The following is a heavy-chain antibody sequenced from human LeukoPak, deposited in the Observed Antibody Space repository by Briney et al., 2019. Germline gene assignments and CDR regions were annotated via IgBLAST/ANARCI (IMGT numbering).Heavy chain of an antibody. D-gene: IGHD3-10*01. J-gene: IGHJ4*02. Sequence: SVKVSCKASGGTFSSYAISWVRQAPGQGLEWMGRIIPIFGTANYAQKFQGRVTITADESTSTAYMELSSLRSEDTAVYYCARDLEAYYYGSYRGGSCLDYWGQGTLVTVSS. CDR2: IIPIFGTA. CDR3: ARDLEAYYYGSYRGGSCLDY. V-gene: IGHV1-69*13. CDR1: GGTFSSYA.